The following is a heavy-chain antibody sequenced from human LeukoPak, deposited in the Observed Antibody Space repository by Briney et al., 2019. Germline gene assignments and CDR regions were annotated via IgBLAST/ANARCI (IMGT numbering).Heavy chain of an antibody. D-gene: IGHD5-18*01. J-gene: IGHJ5*02. CDR3: AKGLDTSIFRWFDP. V-gene: IGHV3-43*02. CDR2: ISGDGSGT. CDR1: GFTFDDYA. Sequence: PGGSLRLSCAASGFTFDDYAMHWVRQAPGKGLEWVSLISGDGSGTDYADSVKGRFTISRDNGKNSLYLQMNSLRPEDTALYYCAKGLDTSIFRWFDPWGQGTLVTVSS.